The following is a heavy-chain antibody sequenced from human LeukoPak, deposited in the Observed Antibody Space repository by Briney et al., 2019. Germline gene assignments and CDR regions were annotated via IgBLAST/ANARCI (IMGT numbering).Heavy chain of an antibody. D-gene: IGHD3-9*01. CDR3: AKAVGNTGYYGRYYFDY. Sequence: GGSLRLSCVASGFTFRHYDMSWVRQAPGKGLEWVSAISGSGGSTYYADSVKGRFTISRDNSKNTLYLQMNSLRVEDTAVYYCAKAVGNTGYYGRYYFDYWGQGTLVTVSS. V-gene: IGHV3-23*01. CDR2: ISGSGGST. CDR1: GFTFRHYD. J-gene: IGHJ4*02.